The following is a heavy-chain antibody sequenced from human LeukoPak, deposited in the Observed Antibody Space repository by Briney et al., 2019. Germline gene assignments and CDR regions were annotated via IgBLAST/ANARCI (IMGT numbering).Heavy chain of an antibody. CDR1: GGSISNYC. CDR3: ARHKGGRYSGSYLDY. V-gene: IGHV4-4*09. D-gene: IGHD1-26*01. CDR2: IYSSGST. Sequence: SETLSLTCTVSGGSISNYCWSWIRQPPGKGLEWIGYIYSSGSTNYNPSLKSRVTISVDTSKNQFSLKLSSVTAADTAVYYCARHKGGRYSGSYLDYWGQATLVTVSS. J-gene: IGHJ4*02.